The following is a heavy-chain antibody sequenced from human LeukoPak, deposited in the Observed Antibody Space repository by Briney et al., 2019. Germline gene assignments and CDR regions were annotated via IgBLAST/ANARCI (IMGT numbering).Heavy chain of an antibody. CDR1: GFTFSIYT. J-gene: IGHJ3*02. CDR2: VTSSSNDI. Sequence: SGGSLRLSCSASGFTFSIYTMHWVRQAQGKGLEWVSYVTSSSNDIQYADSVKGRFTISRDNARNSLFLQMNSLRDEDTAVYYCARDHLYAFDIWGQGTTVTVSS. CDR3: ARDHLYAFDI. V-gene: IGHV3-48*02. D-gene: IGHD3-3*02.